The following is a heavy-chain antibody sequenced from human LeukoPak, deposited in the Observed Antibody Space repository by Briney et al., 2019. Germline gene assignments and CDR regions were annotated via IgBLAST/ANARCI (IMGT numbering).Heavy chain of an antibody. CDR2: ISGSGGST. J-gene: IGHJ4*02. CDR3: AKAERYSSSSPLGY. Sequence: GGSLRLSCAASGFTFSSYATSWVRQAPGKGLEWVSAISGSGGSTYYADSVKGRFTISRDNSKNTLYLQMNSLRAEDTAVYYCAKAERYSSSSPLGYWGQGTLVTVSS. V-gene: IGHV3-23*01. CDR1: GFTFSSYA. D-gene: IGHD6-6*01.